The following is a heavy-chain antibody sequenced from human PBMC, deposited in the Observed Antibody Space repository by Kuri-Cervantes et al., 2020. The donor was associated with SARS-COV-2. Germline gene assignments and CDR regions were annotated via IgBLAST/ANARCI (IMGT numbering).Heavy chain of an antibody. Sequence: GGSLRLSCAASGFTFSSYGMHWVRQAPGKGLEYVSAISSNGGSTYYADSVKGRFTISRDNSKNTLYLQMNSLRAEDTAVYYCARAFKGYYDSSGYYPGAFDIWAQGTMVTVSS. CDR2: ISSNGGST. J-gene: IGHJ3*02. D-gene: IGHD3-22*01. CDR1: GFTFSSYG. CDR3: ARAFKGYYDSSGYYPGAFDI. V-gene: IGHV3-64*04.